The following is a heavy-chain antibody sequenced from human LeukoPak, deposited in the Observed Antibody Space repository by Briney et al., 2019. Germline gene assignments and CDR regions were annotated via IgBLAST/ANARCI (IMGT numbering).Heavy chain of an antibody. D-gene: IGHD3-3*01. J-gene: IGHJ4*02. CDR2: IYHSGST. CDR1: GYSISSGYY. Sequence: SETLSLTCTVSGYSISSGYYWGWIRQPPGKGLEWIGSIYHSGSTYYNPSLKSRVTISVDTSKNQFSLKLSSVTAADTAVYYCARITIFGVVKDYWGQGTLVTVSS. V-gene: IGHV4-38-2*02. CDR3: ARITIFGVVKDY.